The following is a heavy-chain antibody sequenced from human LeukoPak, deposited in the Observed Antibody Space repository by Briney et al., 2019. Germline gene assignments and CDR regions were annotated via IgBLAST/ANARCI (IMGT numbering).Heavy chain of an antibody. CDR1: GFTFSRYE. CDR3: ARDLGMTDGDYVSYFDY. Sequence: PGGSLRLSCAASGFTFSRYELNWVRQAPGKGLEWFSYISSSGSIIYYADSVKGRFTISRDNAKNSLYLQMNSLRAEDTAVYYCARDLGMTDGDYVSYFDYWGQGTLVTVSS. D-gene: IGHD4-17*01. V-gene: IGHV3-48*03. CDR2: ISSSGSII. J-gene: IGHJ4*02.